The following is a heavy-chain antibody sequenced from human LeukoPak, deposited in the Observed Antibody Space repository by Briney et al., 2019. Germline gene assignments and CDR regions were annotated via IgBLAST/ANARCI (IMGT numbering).Heavy chain of an antibody. CDR3: AKAGDTVNLRPGYMDV. CDR1: GFTFSTYT. Sequence: TGGSLRLSCAGYGFTFSTYTLNWVRQAPGKGLEWVSSISSSSSYIYYSDSVKGRFTISRDNSKNTLYLQMNSLRAEDTAVYCCAKAGDTVNLRPGYMDVWGKGTTVTISS. V-gene: IGHV3-21*04. J-gene: IGHJ6*03. CDR2: ISSSSSYI. D-gene: IGHD4-17*01.